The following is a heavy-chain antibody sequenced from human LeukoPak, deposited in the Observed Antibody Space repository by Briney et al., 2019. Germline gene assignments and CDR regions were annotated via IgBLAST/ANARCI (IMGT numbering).Heavy chain of an antibody. CDR3: ARLSSHYGDYKVDP. V-gene: IGHV1-46*01. Sequence: ASVKVSCKASGHTFTTYYVNWVRQAPGQGLEWRGIINPSSGSTTYAQKFRGRLTMTRDMSTSTVYVELSSLRSEDTAVYYCARLSSHYGDYKVDPWGQGTLVTVSS. J-gene: IGHJ5*02. D-gene: IGHD4-17*01. CDR1: GHTFTTYY. CDR2: INPSSGST.